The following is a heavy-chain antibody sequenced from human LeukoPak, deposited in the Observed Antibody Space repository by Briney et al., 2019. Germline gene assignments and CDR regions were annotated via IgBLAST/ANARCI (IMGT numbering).Heavy chain of an antibody. V-gene: IGHV4-59*08. D-gene: IGHD6-19*01. J-gene: IGHJ4*02. CDR3: ARLGSSGWLNIDY. CDR2: IYYSGST. Sequence: PSETLSLTCTVSGGSISSYYWSWIRQPPGKGLEWIGYIYYSGSTNYNPSLKSRVTISVDTSKNQFSLKLSSVTAADTAVYYCARLGSSGWLNIDYWGQGTLVTVSS. CDR1: GGSISSYY.